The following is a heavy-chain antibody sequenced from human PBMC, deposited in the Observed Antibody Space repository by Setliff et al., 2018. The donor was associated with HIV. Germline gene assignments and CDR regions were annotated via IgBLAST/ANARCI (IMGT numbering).Heavy chain of an antibody. J-gene: IGHJ3*02. V-gene: IGHV1-46*01. Sequence: ASVKVSCKPSGYSFTNHYMHWVRQAPGQGLEWMGVINPTGGSTRNTQKFQGRVAMTRYTSTSTVYMELSRLRSEDTAVYYCSSAGAWQRNALDIWGQGTMVTVSS. CDR2: INPTGGST. CDR1: GYSFTNHY. CDR3: SSAGAWQRNALDI. D-gene: IGHD5-12*01.